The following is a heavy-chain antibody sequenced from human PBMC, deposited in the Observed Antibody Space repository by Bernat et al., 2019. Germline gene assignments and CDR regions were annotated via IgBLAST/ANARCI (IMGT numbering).Heavy chain of an antibody. J-gene: IGHJ4*02. CDR2: INSDGSST. CDR3: ARASSSGWDHFDY. CDR1: GFTFSSYW. V-gene: IGHV3-74*01. Sequence: EVQLVESGGGLVQPGGSLRLPCAASGFTFSSYWMHWVRQAPGKGLVWVTRINSDGSSTSYADSVKGRFTISRDNAKNTLYLQMNSLRAEDTAVYYCARASSSGWDHFDYWGQGTLVTVSS. D-gene: IGHD6-19*01.